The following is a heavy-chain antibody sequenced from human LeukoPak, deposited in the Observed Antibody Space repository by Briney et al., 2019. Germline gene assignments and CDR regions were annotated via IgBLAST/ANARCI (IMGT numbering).Heavy chain of an antibody. V-gene: IGHV4-59*01. Sequence: PSETLSLTCTVSGGSISSYYWSWIRQPPGKGLEWIGYIYYSGSTNYNPSLKSRVTISVDTSKNQFSLKLSSVTAADTAVYYCARAPWVATIGVHESDNWFDPWGQGTLVTVSS. J-gene: IGHJ5*02. D-gene: IGHD5-12*01. CDR2: IYYSGST. CDR3: ARAPWVATIGVHESDNWFDP. CDR1: GGSISSYY.